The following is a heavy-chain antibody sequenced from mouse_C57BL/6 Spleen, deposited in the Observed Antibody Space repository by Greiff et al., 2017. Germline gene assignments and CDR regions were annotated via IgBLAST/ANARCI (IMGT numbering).Heavy chain of an antibody. CDR3: AGYDDDRFAY. Sequence: QVQLKQPGAELVMPGASVKLSCKASGYTFTSYWMHWVKQRPGQGLAWIGEIDPSDSFTNYNQKFKGKSTLTVDKSSSTAYMQLSSLTSEDSAVYYCAGYDDDRFAYWGQGTLVTVSA. CDR2: IDPSDSFT. D-gene: IGHD2-2*01. CDR1: GYTFTSYW. V-gene: IGHV1-69*01. J-gene: IGHJ3*01.